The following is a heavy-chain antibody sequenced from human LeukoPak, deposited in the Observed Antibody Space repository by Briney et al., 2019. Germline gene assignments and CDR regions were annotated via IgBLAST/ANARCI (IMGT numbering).Heavy chain of an antibody. CDR1: GYTFTGYY. V-gene: IGHV1-2*02. CDR2: INPNSGGT. Sequence: GASVKVSCKASGYTFTGYYMHWVRQAPGQGLEWMGWINPNSGGTNYAQKVQGRVTMTRDTSISTAYMELSRLRSDDTAVYYCAREVAAAESWFDPWGQGTLVTVSS. CDR3: AREVAAAESWFDP. J-gene: IGHJ5*02. D-gene: IGHD6-13*01.